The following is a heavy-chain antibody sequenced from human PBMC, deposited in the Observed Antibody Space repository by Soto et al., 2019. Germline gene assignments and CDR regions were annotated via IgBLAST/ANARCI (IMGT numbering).Heavy chain of an antibody. D-gene: IGHD2-15*01. CDR3: ARRYCSGGTCYFFDS. CDR2: INPVDSDT. J-gene: IGHJ4*02. Sequence: GESLKISCKGSGYSFTSHWIGWVRQMPGKGLEWMALINPVDSDTRYSPSSQGQVTISVDKSTGTTYLQWSSLKASGTAIYYCARRYCSGGTCYFFDSWGQGILVTVSS. V-gene: IGHV5-51*01. CDR1: GYSFTSHW.